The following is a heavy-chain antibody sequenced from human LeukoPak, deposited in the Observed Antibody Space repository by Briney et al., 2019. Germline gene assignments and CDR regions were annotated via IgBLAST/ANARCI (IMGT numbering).Heavy chain of an antibody. J-gene: IGHJ3*02. CDR3: TTDMILLWFGEYSTFDI. Sequence: GGSLRLSCTASGFTFSNAWMSWVRQAPGKGLEWVGRIKSKTDGGTIDYAAPVKGRFTISRDDSKNTLYLQMNSLKTEDTAVYYCTTDMILLWFGEYSTFDIWGQGTMVTVSS. CDR1: GFTFSNAW. V-gene: IGHV3-15*01. CDR2: IKSKTDGGTI. D-gene: IGHD3-10*01.